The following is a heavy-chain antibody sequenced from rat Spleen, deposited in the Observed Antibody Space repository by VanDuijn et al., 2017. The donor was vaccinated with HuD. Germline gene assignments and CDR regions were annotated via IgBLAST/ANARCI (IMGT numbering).Heavy chain of an antibody. CDR3: AKANWGVMDA. V-gene: IGHV5S23*01. J-gene: IGHJ4*01. CDR1: GFTFSDYN. D-gene: IGHD5-1*01. CDR2: INTDGGTT. Sequence: EVQLVESGGGLVQPERSLKLSCAASGFTFSDYNMAWVRQAPGKGLEWVSSINTDGGTTYYRDSVKGRFTISRDNAKNTLYLQMDSLRSEDTATYYCAKANWGVMDAWGQGASVTVSS.